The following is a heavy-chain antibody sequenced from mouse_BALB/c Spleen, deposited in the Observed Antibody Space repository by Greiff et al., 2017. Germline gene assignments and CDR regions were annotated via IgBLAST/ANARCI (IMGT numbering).Heavy chain of an antibody. CDR1: GFTFSSFG. J-gene: IGHJ3*01. D-gene: IGHD2-14*01. CDR3: ARNYRYDAWFGY. V-gene: IGHV5-17*02. CDR2: ISSGSSTI. Sequence: EVKLMESGGGLVQPGGSRKLSCAASGFTFSSFGMHWVRQAPEKGLEWVAYISSGSSTIYYADTVKGRFTISRDNPKNTLFLQMTSLRSEDTAMYYCARNYRYDAWFGYWGQGTLVTVSA.